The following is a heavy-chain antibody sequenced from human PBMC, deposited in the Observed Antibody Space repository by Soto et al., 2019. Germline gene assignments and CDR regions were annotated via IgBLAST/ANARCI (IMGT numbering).Heavy chain of an antibody. D-gene: IGHD3-10*01. CDR1: GGSFSTYY. CDR3: ASLVPTWHQFDY. CDR2: INSSGST. V-gene: IGHV4-34*01. Sequence: QVQLQQWGAGLLKPSETLSLTCAVYGGSFSTYYWSWIRQPPGKGLEWLGEINSSGSTNYNPSLKSRVTILVDTSKNQFSLKLSSVTAADTAVYYCASLVPTWHQFDYWGQGTLVTVSS. J-gene: IGHJ4*02.